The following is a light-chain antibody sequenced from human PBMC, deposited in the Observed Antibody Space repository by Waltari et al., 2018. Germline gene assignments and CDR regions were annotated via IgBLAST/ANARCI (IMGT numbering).Light chain of an antibody. J-gene: IGKJ1*01. CDR2: WAS. CDR1: QSVLYSPNNKNY. V-gene: IGKV4-1*01. CDR3: HQYANSPWT. Sequence: DIVMTQSPDSLAVSLGETATINCKSSQSVLYSPNNKNYLAWSQQKPGQPPQLLIYWASTRESGVPDRFSGSGSGTDFTLTISSLQAEDVAVYYCHQYANSPWTFGQGTKVEVK.